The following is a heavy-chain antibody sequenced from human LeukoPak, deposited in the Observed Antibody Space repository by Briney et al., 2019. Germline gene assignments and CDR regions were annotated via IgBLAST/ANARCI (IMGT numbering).Heavy chain of an antibody. V-gene: IGHV1-69*01. CDR3: ARDLLLMTVFGVVND. Sequence: SVKVSCKASGGTFNTNGISWLRQAPGQDLEWMGGILPIFGRTDYAQKFQGRVTITADESRSTAYMEVTSLTSDDTAVYYCARDLLLMTVFGVVNDWGQGTLVIVSS. D-gene: IGHD3-3*01. J-gene: IGHJ4*02. CDR2: ILPIFGRT. CDR1: GGTFNTNG.